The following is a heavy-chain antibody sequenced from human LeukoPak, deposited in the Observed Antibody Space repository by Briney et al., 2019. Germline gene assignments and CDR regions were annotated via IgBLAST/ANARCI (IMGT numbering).Heavy chain of an antibody. Sequence: SETLSLTCTVSRGSVKTYSWSWVRQPPGKGLEWIGYVSYSGAANYNPSLKSRVTISVDTSKNQVSLNLTSVTAADTATYFCARETMLAGFASGLGFNYWGQGILVTVSS. J-gene: IGHJ4*02. CDR1: RGSVKTYS. D-gene: IGHD6-19*01. V-gene: IGHV4-59*02. CDR3: ARETMLAGFASGLGFNY. CDR2: VSYSGAA.